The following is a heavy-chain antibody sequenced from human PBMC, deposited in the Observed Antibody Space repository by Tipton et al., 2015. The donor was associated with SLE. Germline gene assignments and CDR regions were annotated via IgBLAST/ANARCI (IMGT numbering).Heavy chain of an antibody. CDR2: IYYSGTT. V-gene: IGHV4-59*08. D-gene: IGHD4-23*01. Sequence: TLSLTCTVSGGSINSQYWSWIRQSPGKGLEWIAYIYYSGTTNYNPSLKSRVTISLDTSKNQFSLKLSSVTAADTAVYYCARLGDYGGEYYYGMDVWGQGTTVTVSS. J-gene: IGHJ6*02. CDR1: GGSINSQY. CDR3: ARLGDYGGEYYYGMDV.